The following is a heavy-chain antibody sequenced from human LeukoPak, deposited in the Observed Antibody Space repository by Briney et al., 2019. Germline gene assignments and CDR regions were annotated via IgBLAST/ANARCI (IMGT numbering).Heavy chain of an antibody. CDR3: ARAGHCTNGICYTADFDY. CDR2: ITDSGGNT. J-gene: IGHJ4*02. CDR1: GFTFSTYA. Sequence: GGSLRLSCAASGFTFSTYAMSWVRQAPGKGLEWVSAITDSGGNTYYAAPVKGRFTISRDNSKNTLYLQMNSLRAEDTAVYYCARAGHCTNGICYTADFDYWGQGTLVTVSS. D-gene: IGHD2-8*01. V-gene: IGHV3-23*01.